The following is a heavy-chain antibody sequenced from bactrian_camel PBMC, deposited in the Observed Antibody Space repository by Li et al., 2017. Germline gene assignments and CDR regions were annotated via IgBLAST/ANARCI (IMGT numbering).Heavy chain of an antibody. CDR2: IYTLPLRT. Sequence: HVQLVESGGGSVQAGGSLRLACKASGYTIRRSCLGWFRQAPGKEREGVAAIYTLPLRTYYADSVKGRFTISQDSARNTVYLQMNNLQPEDTATYYCAEGRGSRGEHCYSLNYWGQGTQVTVS. V-gene: IGHV3S1*01. CDR1: GYTIRRSC. J-gene: IGHJ4*01. D-gene: IGHD6*01. CDR3: AEGRGSRGEHCYSLNY.